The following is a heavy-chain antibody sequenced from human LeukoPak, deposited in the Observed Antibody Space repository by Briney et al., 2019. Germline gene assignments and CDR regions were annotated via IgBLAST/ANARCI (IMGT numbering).Heavy chain of an antibody. D-gene: IGHD2-2*01. CDR2: IYYSGNT. J-gene: IGHJ5*02. Sequence: SETLSLTCAVYGGSFSGYYWSWIRQPPGKGLEWIGSIYYSGNTHYNPSLKSRVTISVDTSKNQFSLKLTSVTAADTAVYYCARQAGVVEAAASTWFDPWGQGTLVTVSS. CDR1: GGSFSGYY. CDR3: ARQAGVVEAAASTWFDP. V-gene: IGHV4-34*01.